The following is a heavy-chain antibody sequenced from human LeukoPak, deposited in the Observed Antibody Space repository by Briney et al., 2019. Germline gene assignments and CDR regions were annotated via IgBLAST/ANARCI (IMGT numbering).Heavy chain of an antibody. CDR3: ARDGSRYYFDY. J-gene: IGHJ4*02. V-gene: IGHV3-66*01. CDR1: GFTVRSTY. Sequence: SGGSLRLSCVASGFTVRSTYMSWVRQAPGKGLEWVSVIYSGGSTYYADSVKGRFTISRDNSKNTLYLQMNSLRAEDTAVYYCARDGSRYYFDYWGQGTLVTVSS. CDR2: IYSGGST. D-gene: IGHD1-26*01.